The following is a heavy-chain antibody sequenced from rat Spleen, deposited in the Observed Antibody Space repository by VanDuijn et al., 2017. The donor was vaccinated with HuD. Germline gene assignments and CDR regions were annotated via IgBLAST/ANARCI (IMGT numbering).Heavy chain of an antibody. V-gene: IGHV2-32*01. CDR2: IWIDGNT. CDR3: ARDRTGPFDY. J-gene: IGHJ2*01. D-gene: IGHD4-2*01. Sequence: QVQLKESGPGLVQPSQTLSLTCTVSGFSLISNGVSWVRQPPGKGLEWLGVIWIDGNTGYTSFLKSRLSISRDTSRSQVFLKMNSLQTEDTATYFCARDRTGPFDYWGQGVKVTVSS. CDR1: GFSLISNG.